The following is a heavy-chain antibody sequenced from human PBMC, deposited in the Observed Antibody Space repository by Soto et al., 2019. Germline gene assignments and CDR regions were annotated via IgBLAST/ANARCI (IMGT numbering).Heavy chain of an antibody. Sequence: QVQLQESGPGLVKPSETLSLTCTVSGGSISSYYWSWIRQPAGKGLEWIGRIYTSGSTNYNPSLXXXXXXXXXXXXXQFSLKLSSXXXXXXXXXXXXXXXXXXXPXYYYG. CDR3: XXXXXXXXPXYYYG. J-gene: IGHJ6*01. CDR2: IYTSGST. V-gene: IGHV4-4*07. CDR1: GGSISSYY.